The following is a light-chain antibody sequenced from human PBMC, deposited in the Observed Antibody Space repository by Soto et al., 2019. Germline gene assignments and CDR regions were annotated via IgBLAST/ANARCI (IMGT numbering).Light chain of an antibody. J-gene: IGKJ3*01. CDR2: DAS. CDR1: QSVSSF. V-gene: IGKV3-11*01. Sequence: EVVLTQSPDTLSLSPGERATLSCRASQSVSSFFAWYQQKPGQAPRLLIFDASTSATSIPARFSGSGSGTDFTLTSSSLEPEDFAVYYCQHRSSWPGAFGPGTKVDIK. CDR3: QHRSSWPGA.